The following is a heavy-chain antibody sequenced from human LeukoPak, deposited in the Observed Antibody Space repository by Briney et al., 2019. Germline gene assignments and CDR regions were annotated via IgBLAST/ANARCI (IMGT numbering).Heavy chain of an antibody. CDR1: GGSISSYY. J-gene: IGHJ6*03. CDR2: IYTSGST. V-gene: IGHV4-4*07. CDR3: ARDPGYSYGGPHDYMDV. Sequence: SETLSLTCTVSGGSISSYYWSWIRQPAGKGLEWIGRIYTSGSTNYNPSLKSRVTMSVDTSKNQFSLKLSSVTAADTAVYYCARDPGYSYGGPHDYMDVWGKGTTVSVSS. D-gene: IGHD5-18*01.